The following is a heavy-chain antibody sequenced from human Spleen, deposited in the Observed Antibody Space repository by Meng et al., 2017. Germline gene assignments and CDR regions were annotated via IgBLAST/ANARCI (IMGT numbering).Heavy chain of an antibody. CDR3: ARGPTTMAHDFDY. Sequence: QQQLQYSGPGLVSPSGTLSRPCTVSGGSVSSGSYYSGWIRQPPGKVLEWIVYIYYSGNTNCNPSLKRRVTISLDTSKNQFSLKLSSATAADSAVYYCARGPTTMAHDFDYWGQGTLVTVSS. J-gene: IGHJ4*02. CDR2: IYYSGNT. V-gene: IGHV4-61*01. D-gene: IGHD4-11*01. CDR1: GGSVSSGSYY.